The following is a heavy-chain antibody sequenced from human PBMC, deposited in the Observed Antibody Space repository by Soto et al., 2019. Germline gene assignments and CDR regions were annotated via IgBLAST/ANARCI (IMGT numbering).Heavy chain of an antibody. V-gene: IGHV3-23*01. Sequence: EVQLLESGGGLVQPGGSLRLSCAASGFTFSSYAMSWVRQAPGKGLEWVSAISGSGGSTYYADSVKGRFTISRDNSKKTLYQQMKSLRAEDTAVYYCAKGASLPQYYYYYYYMDDWGKGATVTVSS. CDR3: AKGASLPQYYYYYYYMDD. CDR1: GFTFSSYA. J-gene: IGHJ6*03. D-gene: IGHD6-19*01. CDR2: ISGSGGST.